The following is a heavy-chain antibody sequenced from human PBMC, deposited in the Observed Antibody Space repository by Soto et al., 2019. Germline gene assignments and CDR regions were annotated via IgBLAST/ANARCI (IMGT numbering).Heavy chain of an antibody. Sequence: VGSLRLSCAASGFTFSSYAMSWVRQAPGKGLEWVSAISGSGGSTYYADSVKGRFTISRDNSKNTLYLQMNSLRAEDTAVYYCAKLSGRYFDWSYFDYWGQGTLVTVSS. J-gene: IGHJ4*02. CDR1: GFTFSSYA. V-gene: IGHV3-23*01. CDR2: ISGSGGST. D-gene: IGHD3-9*01. CDR3: AKLSGRYFDWSYFDY.